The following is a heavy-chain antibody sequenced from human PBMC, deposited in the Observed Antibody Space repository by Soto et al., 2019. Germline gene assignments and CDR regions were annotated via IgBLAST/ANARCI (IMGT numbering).Heavy chain of an antibody. D-gene: IGHD2-2*01. CDR3: XXEGXPSLN. CDR1: GYTFTSYG. Sequence: QVQLVQSGAEVKKPGASVKVSCKASGYTFTSYGISWVRQAPGQGLEWMGWIRSYNGNTNYAQKLQGRVTLTTDTXXXXXXXXXXXXXXXXXXXXXXXXEGXPSLNWGQGTLVTVSS. J-gene: IGHJ4*02. V-gene: IGHV1-18*01. CDR2: IRSYNGNT.